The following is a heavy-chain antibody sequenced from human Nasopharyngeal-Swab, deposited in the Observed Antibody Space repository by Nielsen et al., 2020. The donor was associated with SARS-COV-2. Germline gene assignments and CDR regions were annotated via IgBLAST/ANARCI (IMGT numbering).Heavy chain of an antibody. D-gene: IGHD5-24*01. CDR3: ARDPHEGWVY. CDR1: GFTFSDYY. CDR2: ISTSGRTT. J-gene: IGHJ4*02. V-gene: IGHV3-11*04. Sequence: GESLQISCAASGFTFSDYYMAWVRQAPGKGMEWLSYISTSGRTTDSADSVKGRFTISRDNANNLLFLQMNSLRAEDTAVYYCARDPHEGWVYWGQGTLVTVSS.